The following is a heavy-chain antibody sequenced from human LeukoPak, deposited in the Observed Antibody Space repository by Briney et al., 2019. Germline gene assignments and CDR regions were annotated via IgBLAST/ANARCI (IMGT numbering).Heavy chain of an antibody. Sequence: GGSLRLSCAASGFTLSSYWMHWVRQAPGKGMVWVSLINSDGSSTSYADSVKGRFTISRDNAKNTLYLQMNSLRAEDTAVYYCATLYGSSYISFDYWGQGTLVTVSS. D-gene: IGHD2-8*01. CDR2: INSDGSST. V-gene: IGHV3-74*01. CDR1: GFTLSSYW. CDR3: ATLYGSSYISFDY. J-gene: IGHJ4*02.